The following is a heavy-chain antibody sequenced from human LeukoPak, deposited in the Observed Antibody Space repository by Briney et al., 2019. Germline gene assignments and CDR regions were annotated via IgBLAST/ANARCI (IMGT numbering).Heavy chain of an antibody. CDR1: GYTFTSYY. J-gene: IGHJ4*02. CDR3: ARGKDTVMGNRNFFDY. CDR2: INPSGGAT. Sequence: GASVKVSCRASGYTFTSYYMHWLRQAPGQGLEWMGIINPSGGATSYAQKFQDRVTLTRDTSTSTVYMELTSLRSEDTAVYYCARGKDTVMGNRNFFDYWGQGTLVTVSS. D-gene: IGHD5-18*01. V-gene: IGHV1-46*01.